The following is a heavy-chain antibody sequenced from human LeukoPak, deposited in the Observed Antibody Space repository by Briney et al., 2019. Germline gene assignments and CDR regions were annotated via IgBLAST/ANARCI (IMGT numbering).Heavy chain of an antibody. V-gene: IGHV3-74*01. CDR2: IYSDGSRT. CDR1: GFTFSSYW. CDR3: ARADSSGYYYGSDY. D-gene: IGHD3-22*01. J-gene: IGHJ4*02. Sequence: GGSLRLSCAASGFTFSSYWMHWVRRGPGKGLVWVSRIYSDGSRTTYADSVKGRFTISRDNSKNTLYLQMNSLRAEDTAVYYCARADSSGYYYGSDYWGQGTLVTVSS.